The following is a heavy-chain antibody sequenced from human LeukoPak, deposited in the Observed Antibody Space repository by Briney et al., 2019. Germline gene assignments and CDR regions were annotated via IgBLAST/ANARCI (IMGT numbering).Heavy chain of an antibody. V-gene: IGHV3-23*01. J-gene: IGHJ5*02. Sequence: PGGSLRLSCAASGFTFSSYAMSWVRQAPGKGLEWVSAISGSGGSTYYADSVKGRFTISRDNSKNTLYLQMNSLRAEDTAVYYCAKGAIPSEYSSSSGDRRGPDLVGIDWFDPWGQGTLVTASS. CDR1: GFTFSSYA. CDR3: AKGAIPSEYSSSSGDRRGPDLVGIDWFDP. D-gene: IGHD6-6*01. CDR2: ISGSGGST.